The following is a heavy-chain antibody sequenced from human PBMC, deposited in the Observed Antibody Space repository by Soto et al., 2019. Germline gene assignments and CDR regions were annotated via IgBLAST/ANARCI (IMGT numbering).Heavy chain of an antibody. D-gene: IGHD6-6*01. CDR2: IYYSGST. V-gene: IGHV4-31*03. CDR3: ARSPYSSSYIDY. Sequence: QVQLQESGPGLVKPSQTLPLTCTVSGGSISSGGYYWSWIRQHPGKGLEWIGYIYYSGSTYYNPSLKSRVTLSVDTSKNKFSLKLRSVTDADTAVYYCARSPYSSSYIDYWGQGTLVTVSS. CDR1: GGSISSGGYY. J-gene: IGHJ4*02.